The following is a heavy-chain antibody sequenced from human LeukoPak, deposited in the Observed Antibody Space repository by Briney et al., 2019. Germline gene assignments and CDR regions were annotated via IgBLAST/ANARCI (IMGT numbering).Heavy chain of an antibody. CDR1: GYTFTGYY. Sequence: ASVKVSCKASGYTFTGYYVHWVRQAPGQGLEWMGWINPNSGGTNYAQKFQGRVTMTRDTSISTAYMELSRLRSDDTAVYYCAGGRVYCTNGVCYIGAFDIWGQGTMVTVSS. V-gene: IGHV1-2*02. D-gene: IGHD2-8*01. CDR2: INPNSGGT. CDR3: AGGRVYCTNGVCYIGAFDI. J-gene: IGHJ3*02.